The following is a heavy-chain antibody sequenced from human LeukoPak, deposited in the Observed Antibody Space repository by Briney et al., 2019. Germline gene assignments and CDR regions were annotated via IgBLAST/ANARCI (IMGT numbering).Heavy chain of an antibody. Sequence: PSETLSLTCSVSGGSISSYYWSWLRQPPGKGLEWIGYIYYSGSTNHNPSLKSRVTTSLDASKSQFSLKLSSVTAADTAVYYCARAPIPYDRSRTDYRFDPWGQGTLVTVAS. CDR1: GGSISSYY. V-gene: IGHV4-59*01. CDR2: IYYSGST. J-gene: IGHJ5*02. D-gene: IGHD3-16*01. CDR3: ARAPIPYDRSRTDYRFDP.